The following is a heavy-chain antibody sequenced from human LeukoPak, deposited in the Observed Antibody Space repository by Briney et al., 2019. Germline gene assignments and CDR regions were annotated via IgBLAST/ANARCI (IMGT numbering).Heavy chain of an antibody. Sequence: ASVKVSCKPSGYTFTSYGINWVRQAPGQGLEWMGWIRVYNGNTNYAQKFQGRVTITADESTSTAYMELSSLRSEDTAVYYCARGTPIAAPGYYYYGMDVWGQGTTVTVSS. CDR1: GYTFTSYG. J-gene: IGHJ6*02. D-gene: IGHD6-6*01. V-gene: IGHV1-18*01. CDR3: ARGTPIAAPGYYYYGMDV. CDR2: IRVYNGNT.